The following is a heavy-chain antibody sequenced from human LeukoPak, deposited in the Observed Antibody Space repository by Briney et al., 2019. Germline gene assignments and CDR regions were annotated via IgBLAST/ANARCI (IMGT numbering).Heavy chain of an antibody. CDR1: VRSISSSSDY. CDR3: ARHRMVLAAAARNYFDY. V-gene: IGHV4-39*01. Sequence: SETLSLTCTLSVRSISSSSDYWAWIRQPPGNGLEWIGSIYYSGSTYYNPSLKSRVTISVDTSKNQFSLKLSSVTAADTAVYYCARHRMVLAAAARNYFDYWGQGTLVTVSS. J-gene: IGHJ4*02. D-gene: IGHD6-13*01. CDR2: IYYSGST.